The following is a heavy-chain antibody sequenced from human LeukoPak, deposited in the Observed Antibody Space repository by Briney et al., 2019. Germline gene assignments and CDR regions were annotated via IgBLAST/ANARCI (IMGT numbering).Heavy chain of an antibody. CDR1: GSSFTGYY. Sequence: ASEKVSCKASGSSFTGYYLHWVRQAPGQGLEWMGWINPNSGGTNYAQKFQGRVTMTRDTSISTAYMELSSLRSDDTAVYYCARDCSSTSCYTGNDYWGQGILVTVSS. CDR3: ARDCSSTSCYTGNDY. D-gene: IGHD2-2*02. J-gene: IGHJ4*02. CDR2: INPNSGGT. V-gene: IGHV1-2*02.